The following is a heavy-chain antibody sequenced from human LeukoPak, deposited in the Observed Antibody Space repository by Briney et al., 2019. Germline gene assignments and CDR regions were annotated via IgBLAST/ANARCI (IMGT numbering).Heavy chain of an antibody. J-gene: IGHJ4*02. CDR3: ARDIGTDFDN. D-gene: IGHD1/OR15-1a*01. CDR2: INQSGSA. CDR1: GGSFCGYY. V-gene: IGHV4-34*01. Sequence: SETLSLTCAVYGGSFCGYYWSWVRPPSGKGLEWIGDINQSGSASYNPSLKSRVTISVDTSKKEVSLKLTSVTAADAAVYFCARDIGTDFDNWGQGTLVTVSS.